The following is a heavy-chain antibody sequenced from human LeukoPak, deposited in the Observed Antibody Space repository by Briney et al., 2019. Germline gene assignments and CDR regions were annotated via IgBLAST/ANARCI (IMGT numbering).Heavy chain of an antibody. CDR2: INWNGGST. V-gene: IGHV3-20*04. Sequence: GGSLRLSCAASGFTFSTYGMNWVRQAPGKGLEWVSTINWNGGSTGYADSVKGRFTISRDNAKNSLYLQMNSLRAEDTALYYCARVSDISVAAYFDYWGQGTPVTVSS. CDR3: ARVSDISVAAYFDY. CDR1: GFTFSTYG. D-gene: IGHD6-19*01. J-gene: IGHJ4*02.